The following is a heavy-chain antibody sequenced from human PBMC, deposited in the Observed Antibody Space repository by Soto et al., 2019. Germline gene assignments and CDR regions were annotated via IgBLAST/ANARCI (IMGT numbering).Heavy chain of an antibody. CDR2: INHSGNT. CDR1: GGSFSGYY. J-gene: IGHJ6*02. V-gene: IGHV4-34*01. Sequence: KTSETLSLTCAVYGGSFSGYYWTWIRQPPGKGLEWIGEINHSGNTNYNPSLKGRVSISVDTSKSQFSLTLSSVTAAETAVYFCARETAYDYVWGSYRPAYYGMDVWGQGTTVTVSS. CDR3: ARETAYDYVWGSYRPAYYGMDV. D-gene: IGHD3-16*02.